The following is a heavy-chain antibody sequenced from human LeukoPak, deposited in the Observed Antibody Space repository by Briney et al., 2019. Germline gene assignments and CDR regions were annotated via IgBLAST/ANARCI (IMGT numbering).Heavy chain of an antibody. J-gene: IGHJ4*02. Sequence: GGSLRLSCAASGFTFSSYAMSWVRQAPGKGLEWVSAISGSGGSTYHADFVKGRFTISRDNSKNTLNLQMNSLRAEDTAVYYCAKDSASWSGPTTFDYWGQGTLVTVSS. CDR2: ISGSGGST. CDR3: AKDSASWSGPTTFDY. V-gene: IGHV3-23*01. CDR1: GFTFSSYA. D-gene: IGHD3-3*01.